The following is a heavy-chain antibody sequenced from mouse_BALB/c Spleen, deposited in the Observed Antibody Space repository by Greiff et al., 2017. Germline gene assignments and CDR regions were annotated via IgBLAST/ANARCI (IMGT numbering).Heavy chain of an antibody. D-gene: IGHD2-14*01. CDR3: ARRAYRYDDGYWYFDV. CDR1: GFDFSRYW. CDR2: INPDSSTI. V-gene: IGHV4-1*02. J-gene: IGHJ1*01. Sequence: EVQRVESGGGLVQPGGSLKLSCAASGFDFSRYWMSWVRQAPGKGLEWIGEINPDSSTINYTPSLKDKFIISRDNAKNTLYLQMSKVRSEDTALYYCARRAYRYDDGYWYFDVWGAGTTVTVSS.